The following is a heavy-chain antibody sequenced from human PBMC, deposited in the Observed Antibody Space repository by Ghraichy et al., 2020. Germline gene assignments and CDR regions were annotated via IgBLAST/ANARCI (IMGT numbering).Heavy chain of an antibody. CDR1: GGSISSYY. CDR2: IYYSGST. V-gene: IGHV4-59*08. D-gene: IGHD6-13*01. J-gene: IGHJ4*02. Sequence: SETLSLTCTVSGGSISSYYWSWIRQPPGKGLEWIGYIYYSGSTNYNPSLKSRVTISVDTSKNQFSLKLSSVTAADTAVYYCARHPGVAAADDYWGQGTLVTVSS. CDR3: ARHPGVAAADDY.